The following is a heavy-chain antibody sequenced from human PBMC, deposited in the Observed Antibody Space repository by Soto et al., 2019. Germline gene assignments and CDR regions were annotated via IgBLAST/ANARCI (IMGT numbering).Heavy chain of an antibody. CDR1: GFTVSSNY. D-gene: IGHD6-13*01. J-gene: IGHJ5*02. V-gene: IGHV3-53*02. CDR2: IYSGGST. Sequence: EVQLVETGGGLIQPGGSLRLSCAASGFTVSSNYMSWVRQAPGKGLEWVSVIYSGGSTYYADSVKGRFTISRDNSKNTLYLQMNSLRAEDTAVYYCARTVLDSNSWYEWFDPWGQGTLVTVSS. CDR3: ARTVLDSNSWYEWFDP.